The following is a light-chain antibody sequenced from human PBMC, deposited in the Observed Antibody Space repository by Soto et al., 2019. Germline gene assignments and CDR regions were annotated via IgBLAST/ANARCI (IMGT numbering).Light chain of an antibody. J-gene: IGKJ4*01. V-gene: IGKV3-20*01. Sequence: EIVLTQSPGNVSLSPGERATLSCRASQSVSRSDLAWYQHKPGQSPRLLIYGTSSRATGIPDRFSGSGSGTGFTLTISRLEPEDSAVYYCQQYGNSPTFGGGTKVDIK. CDR2: GTS. CDR1: QSVSRSD. CDR3: QQYGNSPT.